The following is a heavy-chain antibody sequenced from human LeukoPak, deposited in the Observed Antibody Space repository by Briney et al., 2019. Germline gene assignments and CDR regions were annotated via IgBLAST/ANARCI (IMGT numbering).Heavy chain of an antibody. CDR3: ARDTYYCSSTSCPYYYYYYMDV. CDR2: IYYSGNT. Sequence: SETLSLTCTVSGGSISSYYWSWIRQPPGKGLEWIGYIYYSGNTNYNPSLKSRVTISVDTSKNQFSLKLSSVTAADTAVYYCARDTYYCSSTSCPYYYYYYMDVWGKGTTVTVSS. J-gene: IGHJ6*03. V-gene: IGHV4-59*01. D-gene: IGHD2-2*01. CDR1: GGSISSYY.